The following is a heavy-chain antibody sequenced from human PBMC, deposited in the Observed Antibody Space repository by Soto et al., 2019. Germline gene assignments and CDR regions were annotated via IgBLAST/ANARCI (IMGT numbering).Heavy chain of an antibody. V-gene: IGHV3-23*01. CDR2: ISGIGGST. CDR1: GFTFSTYG. J-gene: IGHJ6*02. CDR3: AKDRGPRYFYYGMDV. Sequence: EVQLLECGGGLVQPGGSLRLSCAASGFTFSTYGMTWVRQAPGKGLEWVSGISGIGGSTYYADSVKGRFTISRDNSENTLYMQMSSLRPEDTAVYYCAKDRGPRYFYYGMDVWGQGTTVTVSS.